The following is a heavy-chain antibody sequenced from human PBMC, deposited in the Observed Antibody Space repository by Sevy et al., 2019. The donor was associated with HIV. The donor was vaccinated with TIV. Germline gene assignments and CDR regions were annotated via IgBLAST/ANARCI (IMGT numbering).Heavy chain of an antibody. D-gene: IGHD3-9*01. CDR3: AKVLNSQINTDDTFDI. J-gene: IGHJ3*02. CDR2: ISSTGSHK. Sequence: GGSLRLSCAASGFNFRTHAMHWVRQPPGKGLEWVAVISSTGSHKYYANSVRGRFTISRDTSTNTVYLQMNSLRADDTALYSCAKVLNSQINTDDTFDIWGLGTMVNVSS. CDR1: GFNFRTHA. V-gene: IGHV3-30-3*01.